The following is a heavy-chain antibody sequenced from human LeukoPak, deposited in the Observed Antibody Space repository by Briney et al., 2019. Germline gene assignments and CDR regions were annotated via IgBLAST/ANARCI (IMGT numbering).Heavy chain of an antibody. V-gene: IGHV1-2*02. CDR3: ARDYLTLRYFDWLLRNNWFDP. Sequence: ASVKVSCTASGYTFTGYYMHWVRQAPGQGLEWMGWINPNSGGTNYAQKFQGRVTMTRDTSISTAYMELSRLRSDDTAVYYCARDYLTLRYFDWLLRNNWFDPWGQGTLVTVSS. J-gene: IGHJ5*02. CDR2: INPNSGGT. CDR1: GYTFTGYY. D-gene: IGHD3-9*01.